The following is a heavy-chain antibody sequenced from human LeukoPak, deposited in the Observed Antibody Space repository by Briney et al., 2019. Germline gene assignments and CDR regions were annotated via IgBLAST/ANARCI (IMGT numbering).Heavy chain of an antibody. CDR2: IYHSGST. J-gene: IGHJ4*02. CDR3: ARAWQQLGYFDY. CDR1: GGSISSGGYS. Sequence: LSQTLSLTCAVSGGSISSGGYSWSWIRQPPGKGLEWIGYIYHSGSTYYNPSLKSRVTISVDRSKNQFSLKLSSVTAADTAVYYCARAWQQLGYFDYWGQGTLVTVSS. V-gene: IGHV4-30-2*01. D-gene: IGHD6-13*01.